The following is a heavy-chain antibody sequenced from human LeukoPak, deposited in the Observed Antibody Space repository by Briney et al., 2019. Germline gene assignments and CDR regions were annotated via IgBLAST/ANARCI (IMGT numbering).Heavy chain of an antibody. V-gene: IGHV7-4-1*02. Sequence: GASVKVSCKASGYSFTTYAINWVRQAPGQGLEWMGWINTNTGNPTYAQGFTGRFVFSLDTSVSTAYLQISSLKAEDTAVYYCARGRYSYGQNWFDPWGQGTLVTVSS. CDR3: ARGRYSYGQNWFDP. CDR1: GYSFTTYA. J-gene: IGHJ5*02. D-gene: IGHD5-18*01. CDR2: INTNTGNP.